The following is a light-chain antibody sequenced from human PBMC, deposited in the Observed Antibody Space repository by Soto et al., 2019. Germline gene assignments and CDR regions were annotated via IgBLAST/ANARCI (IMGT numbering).Light chain of an antibody. V-gene: IGLV2-14*01. J-gene: IGLJ2*01. CDR1: SSDIGGYNY. CDR2: EVS. CDR3: QSYDSSLSASV. Sequence: QSAVTQPASVSGSPGQSITISCPGTSSDIGGYNYVSWYQQHPGKAPKLMIYEVSNRPSGVPNRFSGSKSGNTASLTISGLHAEDEADYYCQSYDSSLSASVFGGGTKLTVL.